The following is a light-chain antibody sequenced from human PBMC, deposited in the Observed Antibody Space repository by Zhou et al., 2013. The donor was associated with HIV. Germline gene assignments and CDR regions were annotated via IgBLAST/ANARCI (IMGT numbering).Light chain of an antibody. J-gene: IGKJ5*01. CDR2: GAS. Sequence: DIQMTQSPSTLSASVGDRITITCRASQSVSTYLAWYQQRPGRAPKLLVSGASTLESGVPSRFSGSGSGTEFSLTITALQPDDFATYFCQQYNTYPITFGQGTRLEI. V-gene: IGKV1-5*01. CDR3: QQYNTYPIT. CDR1: QSVSTY.